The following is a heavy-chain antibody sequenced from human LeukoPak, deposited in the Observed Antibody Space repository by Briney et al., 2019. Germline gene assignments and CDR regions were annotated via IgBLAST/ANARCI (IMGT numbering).Heavy chain of an antibody. Sequence: GASVKVSCKASGYTFTGYYMHWVRQAPGQGLEWMGRINPNSGGTNYAQKFQGRVTITRDTSISTAYMELSRLRSDDTAVYYCARGAYYYDSGWFDPWGQGTLVTVSS. D-gene: IGHD3-22*01. CDR1: GYTFTGYY. CDR3: ARGAYYYDSGWFDP. V-gene: IGHV1-2*06. J-gene: IGHJ5*02. CDR2: INPNSGGT.